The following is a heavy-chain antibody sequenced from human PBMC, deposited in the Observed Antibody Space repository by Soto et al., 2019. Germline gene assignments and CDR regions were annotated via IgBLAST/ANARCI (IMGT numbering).Heavy chain of an antibody. CDR1: GFTFSSYS. CDR3: ARDANWNPPSPPGRNDY. D-gene: IGHD1-1*01. CDR2: ISSSSSYI. J-gene: IGHJ4*02. Sequence: GGSLRLSCAASGFTFSSYSMNWVRQAPGKGLEWVSSISSSSSYIYYADSVKGRFTISRDNAKNSLYLQMNSLRAEDTAVYYCARDANWNPPSPPGRNDYWGQGTLVTVSS. V-gene: IGHV3-21*01.